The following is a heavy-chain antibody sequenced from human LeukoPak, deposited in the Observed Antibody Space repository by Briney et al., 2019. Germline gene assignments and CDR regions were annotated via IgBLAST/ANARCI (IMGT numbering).Heavy chain of an antibody. CDR2: IYSGGST. Sequence: PGGSLRLSCAASGFTVSSNYMSWVRQAPGKVLGWVSVIYSGGSTYYADSVKGRFTISRDNSKNTLYLQMNSLRAEDTAVYYCAREAPGSSSWYDVWGQGTLVTVSS. D-gene: IGHD6-13*01. CDR3: AREAPGSSSWYDV. V-gene: IGHV3-66*01. J-gene: IGHJ4*02. CDR1: GFTVSSNY.